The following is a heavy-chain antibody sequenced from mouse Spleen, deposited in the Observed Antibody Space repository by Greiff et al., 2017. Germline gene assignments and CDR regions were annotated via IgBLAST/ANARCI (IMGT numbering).Heavy chain of an antibody. Sequence: VQLQQSGAELVRPGASVTLSCTASGYTFTDYEMHWVKQTPVHGLEWIGAIDPETGGTAYNQKFKGKAILTADKSSSTAYMELRSLTSEDSAVYYCTRSNRGYFDVWGAGTTVTVSS. CDR2: IDPETGGT. CDR1: GYTFTDYE. V-gene: IGHV1-15*01. CDR3: TRSNRGYFDV. D-gene: IGHD2-5*01. J-gene: IGHJ1*01.